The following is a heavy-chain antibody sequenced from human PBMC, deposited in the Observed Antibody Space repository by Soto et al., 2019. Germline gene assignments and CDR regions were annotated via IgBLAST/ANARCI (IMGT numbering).Heavy chain of an antibody. V-gene: IGHV4-34*01. D-gene: IGHD5-12*01. CDR3: ARGLQRRFGGYKGLGYHGMDV. J-gene: IGHJ6*02. Sequence: QVQLQQWGAGLLKPSETLSLTCAVYGGSFSDYFWSWIRQPPSKGLEWIGEISHSGSTSYNPSRKSRVTISVDPSNNQFFLNLSSVTAADTAVYYCARGLQRRFGGYKGLGYHGMDVWGQGTTVTVSS. CDR2: ISHSGST. CDR1: GGSFSDYF.